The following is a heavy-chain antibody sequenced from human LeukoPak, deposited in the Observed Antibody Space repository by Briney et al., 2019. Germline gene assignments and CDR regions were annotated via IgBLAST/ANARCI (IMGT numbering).Heavy chain of an antibody. Sequence: GGSLRLSCAASGFTFSSYGMHWVRQAPGKGLEWVAVISYDGSNKYYADSVKGRFTISRDNSKNTLYLQMNSLRAEDTAVYYCAKDYYDSSGYYNYGVDVWGQGTTVTVSS. CDR3: AKDYYDSSGYYNYGVDV. CDR1: GFTFSSYG. D-gene: IGHD3-22*01. V-gene: IGHV3-30*18. J-gene: IGHJ6*02. CDR2: ISYDGSNK.